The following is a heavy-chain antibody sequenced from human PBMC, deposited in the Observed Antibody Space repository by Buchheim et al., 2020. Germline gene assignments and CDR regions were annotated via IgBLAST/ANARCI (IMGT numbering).Heavy chain of an antibody. CDR1: GGSTRTYY. J-gene: IGHJ6*02. CDR3: ARFFRGLDV. CDR2: IYTSGST. V-gene: IGHV4-4*07. Sequence: QVHLQESGPGLVKTSETLSLTCTLSGGSTRTYYWSWIRQSAGKGLEWIGHIYTSGSTNYNPSLRSRVTLSPYTSKNHFSLRMTSVTAADTAVYYCARFFRGLDVWGQGTT.